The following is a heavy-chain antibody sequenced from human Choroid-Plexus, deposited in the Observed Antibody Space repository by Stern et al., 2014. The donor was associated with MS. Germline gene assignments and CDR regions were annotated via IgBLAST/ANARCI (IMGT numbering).Heavy chain of an antibody. J-gene: IGHJ5*02. D-gene: IGHD2/OR15-2a*01. V-gene: IGHV3-30*18. CDR1: GFTFAGCA. CDR2: VSYDGSNK. Sequence: QVQLVQSGGGVVQPGRPLRLSCVASGFTFAGCAMHWVRQAPGKGLEWVAGVSYDGSNKYYADSVKGRFTISRDNSQNTLYMQMSGLRPEDTAVYYCAKDRHYLTYFFDHWGQGSLVTVSS. CDR3: AKDRHYLTYFFDH.